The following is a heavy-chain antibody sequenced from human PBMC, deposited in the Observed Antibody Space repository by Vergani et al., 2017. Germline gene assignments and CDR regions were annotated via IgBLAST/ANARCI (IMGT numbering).Heavy chain of an antibody. D-gene: IGHD2-15*01. V-gene: IGHV4-34*01. CDR1: GGSFSGYY. Sequence: QVQLQQWGAGLLKPSETLSLTCAVYGGSFSGYYWRWIRQPPGKGLEWIGEINHSGSTNYNPSLKSRVTISVDTSKNQFSLKLSSVTAADTAVYYCARGRLGYCSGGSCYPFDYWGQGTLVTVSS. J-gene: IGHJ4*02. CDR2: INHSGST. CDR3: ARGRLGYCSGGSCYPFDY.